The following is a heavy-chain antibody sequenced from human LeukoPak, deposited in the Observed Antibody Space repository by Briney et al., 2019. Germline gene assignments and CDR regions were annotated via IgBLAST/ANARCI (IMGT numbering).Heavy chain of an antibody. CDR3: ASLYDIVGTTVDY. D-gene: IGHD1-26*01. Sequence: ASVKVSCKASGYTFTSYGISWVRQAPGQGLEWMGRTDPNTGGTKSAKNFQGRVTMTRDTSISTAYMALSGLRSDDTAVYYCASLYDIVGTTVDYWGQGTLVTVSS. CDR1: GYTFTSYG. V-gene: IGHV1-2*06. CDR2: TDPNTGGT. J-gene: IGHJ4*02.